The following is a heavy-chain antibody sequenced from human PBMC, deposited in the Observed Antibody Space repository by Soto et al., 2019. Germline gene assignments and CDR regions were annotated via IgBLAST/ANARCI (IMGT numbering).Heavy chain of an antibody. Sequence: QVQLVESGGGVVQPGRSLRLSCAASGFTFSSYGMHWVRQAPGKGLEWVAVIWYDGSNKYYADSVKGRFTISRDKSKNTLYLQMNSLRAEDTAVYYCARDDPGYSYGSHYFDYWGQGTLVTVSS. V-gene: IGHV3-33*01. CDR2: IWYDGSNK. CDR1: GFTFSSYG. D-gene: IGHD5-18*01. CDR3: ARDDPGYSYGSHYFDY. J-gene: IGHJ4*02.